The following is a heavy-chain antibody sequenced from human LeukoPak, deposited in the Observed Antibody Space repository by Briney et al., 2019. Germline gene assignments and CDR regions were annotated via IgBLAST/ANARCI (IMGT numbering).Heavy chain of an antibody. CDR2: IYYSGST. D-gene: IGHD2-15*01. CDR3: ARQRVVAATGYYFDY. Sequence: SETLSLTCTVSGGSISSSSYYWGWIRQPPGKGLEWIGSIYYSGSTYYNPSLKSRVTISVDTSKNQFSLKLSSVTAADTAVYYCARQRVVAATGYYFDYWGQGTLVTVSS. J-gene: IGHJ4*02. CDR1: GGSISSSSYY. V-gene: IGHV4-39*01.